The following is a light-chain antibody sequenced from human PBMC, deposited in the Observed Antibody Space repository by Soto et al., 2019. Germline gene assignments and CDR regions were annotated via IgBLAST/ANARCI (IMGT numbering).Light chain of an antibody. J-gene: IGKJ4*01. Sequence: DVQLTQSPSFLSASVGDRVTFTCRASQDINSYLAWYQQKPGKAPKLLIYGASRLQNGVPSRFSGSGSGTEFTLTVSSLQPEDFATYYCQQLNSYPTFGGGTKMEIK. CDR2: GAS. CDR3: QQLNSYPT. V-gene: IGKV1-9*01. CDR1: QDINSY.